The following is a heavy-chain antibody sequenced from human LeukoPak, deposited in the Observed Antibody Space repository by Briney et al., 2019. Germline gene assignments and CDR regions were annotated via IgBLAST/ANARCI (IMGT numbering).Heavy chain of an antibody. CDR1: GFTFSSYA. J-gene: IGHJ4*02. Sequence: GGSLRLSCAASGFTFSSYAMSWVRQAPGKGLEWVSAISGSGGSTYYADSVKGRFTISRDNSKNTLYLQMNSLGAEDTAVYYCARPRYSSGWSDFDYWGQGTLVTVSS. CDR3: ARPRYSSGWSDFDY. V-gene: IGHV3-23*01. D-gene: IGHD6-19*01. CDR2: ISGSGGST.